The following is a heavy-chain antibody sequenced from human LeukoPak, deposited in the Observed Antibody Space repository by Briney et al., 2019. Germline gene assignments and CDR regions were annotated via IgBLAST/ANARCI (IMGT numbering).Heavy chain of an antibody. D-gene: IGHD4-17*01. V-gene: IGHV4-34*01. J-gene: IGHJ4*02. CDR3: ARGQGTVTTH. CDR2: INHSGNA. CDR1: GGSFSGYY. Sequence: SETLSLTCAVSGGSFSGYYWTWIRQPPGKGLEWTEEINHSGNANYNPSLKSRLTISLDMSENHFSLKLTSVTAADTAVYYCARGQGTVTTHWGQGTLVTVSS.